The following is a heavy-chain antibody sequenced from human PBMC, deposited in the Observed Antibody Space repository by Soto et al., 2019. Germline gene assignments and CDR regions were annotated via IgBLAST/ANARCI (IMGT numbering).Heavy chain of an antibody. J-gene: IGHJ6*02. V-gene: IGHV4-39*01. Sequence: QLQLQESGPGLVKPSETLSLTCTVSGGSISSSSYYWGWIRQPPGKGLEWIGSIYYSGSTYYNPSLKRRVTISGDTSKNQFSLQLSSGTAADTAVYYCARQGTYRWDGMDVWGQGTTVTVSS. CDR1: GGSISSSSYY. CDR2: IYYSGST. CDR3: ARQGTYRWDGMDV. D-gene: IGHD3-10*01.